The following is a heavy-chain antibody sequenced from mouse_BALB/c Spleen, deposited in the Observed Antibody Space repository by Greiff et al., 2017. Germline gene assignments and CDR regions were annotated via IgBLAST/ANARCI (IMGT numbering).Heavy chain of an antibody. Sequence: EVKLVESGGGLVQPGGSRKLSCAASGFTFSDYGMAWVRQAPGKGPEWVAFISNLAYSIYYADTVTGRFTISRENAKNTLYLEMSSLRSEDTAMYYCARFYGNYGPGYFDVWGAGTTVTVSS. CDR2: ISNLAYSI. V-gene: IGHV5-15*02. D-gene: IGHD2-1*01. CDR3: ARFYGNYGPGYFDV. CDR1: GFTFSDYG. J-gene: IGHJ1*01.